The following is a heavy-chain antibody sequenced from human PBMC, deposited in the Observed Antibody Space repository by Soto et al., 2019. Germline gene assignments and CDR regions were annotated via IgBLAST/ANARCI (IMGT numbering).Heavy chain of an antibody. CDR3: AITVVSQGWFDP. CDR1: GYTFTSYA. CDR2: INAGNGNT. D-gene: IGHD2-15*01. Sequence: ASVKVSCKASGYTFTSYAMHWVRQAPGQRLEWMGWINAGNGNTKYSQKFQGRVTITRDTSASTAYMELSSLRSEDTAVYYCAITVVSQGWFDPWGQGTLVTVSS. V-gene: IGHV1-3*01. J-gene: IGHJ5*02.